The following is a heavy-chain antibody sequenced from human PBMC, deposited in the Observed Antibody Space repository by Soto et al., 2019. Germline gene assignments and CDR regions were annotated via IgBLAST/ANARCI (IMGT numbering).Heavy chain of an antibody. V-gene: IGHV3-48*01. CDR2: SNGGSNYI. CDR3: VRDGKRGYDVDY. D-gene: IGHD1-1*01. Sequence: EVQLVESGGGLVQPGGSLRLSCEASGFTFSIYAMDWVRQAPGKGLEWLSYSNGGSNYIFYADSIKGRFTITRDNAKNSLYLQMNRLRPEDTAVDYCVRDGKRGYDVDYWGQVTLVTVS. CDR1: GFTFSIYA. J-gene: IGHJ4*02.